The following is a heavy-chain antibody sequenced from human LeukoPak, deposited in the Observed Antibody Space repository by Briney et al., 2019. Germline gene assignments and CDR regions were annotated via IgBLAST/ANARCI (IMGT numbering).Heavy chain of an antibody. CDR1: GGSISSYY. Sequence: SETLSLTCTVSGGSISSYYWSRIRQPPGKGLEWIGYIYYSGSTNYNPSLKSRVTISVDTSKNQFSLKLSSVTAADTAVYYCARGTAVAGPFDYWGQGTLVTVSS. V-gene: IGHV4-59*01. CDR3: ARGTAVAGPFDY. CDR2: IYYSGST. D-gene: IGHD6-19*01. J-gene: IGHJ4*02.